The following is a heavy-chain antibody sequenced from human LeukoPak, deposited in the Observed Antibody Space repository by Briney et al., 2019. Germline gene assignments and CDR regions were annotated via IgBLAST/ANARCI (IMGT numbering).Heavy chain of an antibody. V-gene: IGHV4-61*02. CDR1: GGSGGSVSGGSYY. Sequence: SQTLSLTCTVSGGSGGSVSGGSYYWSWIRQPAGKGLEWIGRIHTGEGTKYNPSLKSRLTISRDTSKNQFPLKLTSVTAADTAVYYCARYCSSSSCYSDAFDYWGPGSLVTVSS. D-gene: IGHD2-2*01. CDR3: ARYCSSSSCYSDAFDY. J-gene: IGHJ4*02. CDR2: IHTGEGT.